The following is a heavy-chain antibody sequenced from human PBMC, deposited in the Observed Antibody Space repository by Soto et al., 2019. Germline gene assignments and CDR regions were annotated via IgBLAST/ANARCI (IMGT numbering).Heavy chain of an antibody. CDR2: IIPIFGTA. D-gene: IGHD3-10*01. CDR3: ARGNALLWFGELLENYYYYYGMDV. CDR1: GGTFSSYA. J-gene: IGHJ6*02. V-gene: IGHV1-69*13. Sequence: SVKVSCKASGGTFSSYAISWVRQAPGQGLEWMGGIIPIFGTANYAQKFQGRVTITADESTSTAYMELSSLRSEDTAVYYCARGNALLWFGELLENYYYYYGMDVWGQGTTVTVSS.